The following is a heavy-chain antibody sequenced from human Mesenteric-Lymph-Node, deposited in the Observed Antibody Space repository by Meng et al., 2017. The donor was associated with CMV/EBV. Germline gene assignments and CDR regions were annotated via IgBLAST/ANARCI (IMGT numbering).Heavy chain of an antibody. CDR2: ISSSGSTI. CDR3: ARVLPGKVAKRVVKEGDYYFDY. V-gene: IGHV3-11*04. CDR1: GFTFSDYY. Sequence: GESLKISCAAPGFTFSDYYMSWIRQAPGKGLEWVSYISSSGSTIYYADSVKGRFTISRDNAKNSLYLQMNSLRAEDTAVYYCARVLPGKVAKRVVKEGDYYFDYWGQGTLVTVSS. J-gene: IGHJ4*02. D-gene: IGHD3-16*01.